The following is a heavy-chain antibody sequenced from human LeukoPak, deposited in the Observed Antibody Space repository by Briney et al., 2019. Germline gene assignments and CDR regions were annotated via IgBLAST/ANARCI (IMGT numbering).Heavy chain of an antibody. Sequence: SETLSLTCAVSGYSISSGYYWGWIRQPPGKGLEWIGGIYHSGSTYYNLSLKSRVTISVDTSKNQFSLKLSSVTAADTAVYYCASRIRGYSYGYGGFDYWGQGTLVTVSS. D-gene: IGHD5-18*01. CDR3: ASRIRGYSYGYGGFDY. CDR1: GYSISSGYY. V-gene: IGHV4-38-2*01. CDR2: IYHSGST. J-gene: IGHJ4*02.